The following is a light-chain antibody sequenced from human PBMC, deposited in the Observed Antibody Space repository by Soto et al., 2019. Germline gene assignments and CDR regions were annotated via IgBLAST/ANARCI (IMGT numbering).Light chain of an antibody. CDR3: QQTHSTPWT. CDR2: GAS. Sequence: DIQMTQSPSSLSASVGDRVTISCRASQTITTYLNWYQQKPGKAPQLLIYGASILLCGVPSRFTGSGSGTDFTLTISSLQPEDFATYHCQQTHSTPWTFGQGTKVEIK. J-gene: IGKJ1*01. CDR1: QTITTY. V-gene: IGKV1-39*01.